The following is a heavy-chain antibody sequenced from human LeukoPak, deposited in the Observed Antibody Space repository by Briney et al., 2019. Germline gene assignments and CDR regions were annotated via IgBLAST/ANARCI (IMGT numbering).Heavy chain of an antibody. Sequence: PGGSLRLSCAASGFTFSSYGMHWVRQAPGKGLEWVAFIRYDGSNKYYADSVKGRFTISRDNAKNSLYLQMNSLRAEDTAVYYCARHAWGSAIYFDYWGQGTLVTVSS. CDR2: IRYDGSNK. J-gene: IGHJ4*02. CDR3: ARHAWGSAIYFDY. V-gene: IGHV3-30*02. D-gene: IGHD7-27*01. CDR1: GFTFSSYG.